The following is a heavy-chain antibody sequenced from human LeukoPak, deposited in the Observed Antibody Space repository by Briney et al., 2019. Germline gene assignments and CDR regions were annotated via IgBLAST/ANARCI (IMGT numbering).Heavy chain of an antibody. J-gene: IGHJ4*02. D-gene: IGHD3-3*01. CDR3: ARGSEWSSGVSDY. Sequence: GGSLRLSCAASGFTFSRCGMNWVRQAPGKGLEWVSSISGSSTYIYYADSVKGRFTISRDNAKNSLYLQMNSLRAEDTAVYYCARGSEWSSGVSDYWGQGTLVTASS. V-gene: IGHV3-21*01. CDR1: GFTFSRCG. CDR2: ISGSSTYI.